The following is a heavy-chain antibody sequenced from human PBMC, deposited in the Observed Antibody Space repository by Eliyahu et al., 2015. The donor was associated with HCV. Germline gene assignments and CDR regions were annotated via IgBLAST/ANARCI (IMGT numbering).Heavy chain of an antibody. V-gene: IGHV4-61*02. CDR1: GGSISSGSFL. J-gene: IGHJ6*02. Sequence: QVQLQESGPGLVKPSQTLSLTCXVSGGSISSGSFLRGLNPRPPPGGVEWIGRIYTSGSTNYNPSLKSRVTISVDTSKNQFSLKLSSVTAADTAVYYCARDMDEEWDVWGQGTTVTVSS. D-gene: IGHD2/OR15-2a*01. CDR3: ARDMDEEWDV. CDR2: IYTSGST.